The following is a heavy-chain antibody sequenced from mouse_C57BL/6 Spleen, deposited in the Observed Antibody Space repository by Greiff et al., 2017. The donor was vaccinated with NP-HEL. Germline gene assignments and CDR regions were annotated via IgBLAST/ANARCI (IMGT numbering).Heavy chain of an antibody. Sequence: VQLQQSGPELVKPGASVKISCTASGYSFTDYHMNWVKQSNGKSLEWIGVINPNYGTPSYNQKFKGKATLTVDQSSSTAYMQLNSLTSEDSAVYYCARWGLYYGSLYAMDYWGQGTSVTVSS. CDR3: ARWGLYYGSLYAMDY. V-gene: IGHV1-39*01. J-gene: IGHJ4*01. CDR1: GYSFTDYH. D-gene: IGHD1-1*01. CDR2: INPNYGTP.